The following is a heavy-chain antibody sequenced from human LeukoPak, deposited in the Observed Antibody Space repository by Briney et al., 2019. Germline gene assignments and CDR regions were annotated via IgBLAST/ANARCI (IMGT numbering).Heavy chain of an antibody. V-gene: IGHV6-1*01. J-gene: IGHJ3*02. CDR1: GDSVSSNSAA. CDR3: ARRRTYYDSSGYSSDAFDI. D-gene: IGHD3-22*01. CDR2: TYYRSKWYN. Sequence: SQTLSLTCAISGDSVSSNSAAWNWIRQSPSRGLEWLGRTYYRSKWYNDYAVSVKSRITINPDTSKNQFSLQLNSVTPEDTAVYYCARRRTYYDSSGYSSDAFDIWGQGTMVTVSS.